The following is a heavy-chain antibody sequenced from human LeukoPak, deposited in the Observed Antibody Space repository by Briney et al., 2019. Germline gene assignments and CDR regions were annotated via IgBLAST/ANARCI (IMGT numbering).Heavy chain of an antibody. CDR2: ISAYNGNT. CDR3: ARVRRLLEWYFDY. D-gene: IGHD3-3*01. Sequence: ASVTVSCKASGYTFTSYGISWARQAPGQGLEWMGWISAYNGNTNYAQKLQDRVTTTTDTSTSIAYMELRSLRSDDTAVYFCARVRRLLEWYFDYWGQGTLVTVSS. J-gene: IGHJ4*02. V-gene: IGHV1-18*01. CDR1: GYTFTSYG.